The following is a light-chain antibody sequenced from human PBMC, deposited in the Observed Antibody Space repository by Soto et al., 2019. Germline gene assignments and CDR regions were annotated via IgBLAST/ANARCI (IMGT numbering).Light chain of an antibody. J-gene: IGKJ4*01. CDR3: QQYYSIPLT. CDR2: WAS. CDR1: QSVLYSSSNKNY. Sequence: DVVMTQSPDSLAVSLGERATINCKSSQSVLYSSSNKNYLAWYQQKPGQPPKLLIYWASTRESGVPDRFSGSGSGTDFTLTIVGLQAEDVAVYYCQQYYSIPLTFGGGTKVEIK. V-gene: IGKV4-1*01.